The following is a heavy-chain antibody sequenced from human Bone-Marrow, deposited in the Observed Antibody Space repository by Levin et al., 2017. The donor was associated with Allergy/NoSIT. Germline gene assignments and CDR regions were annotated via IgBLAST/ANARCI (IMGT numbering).Heavy chain of an antibody. D-gene: IGHD6-6*01. CDR2: ISSNSHTV. J-gene: IGHJ4*02. CDR3: ARGGAARPDY. V-gene: IGHV3-48*01. Sequence: GSLRLSCAASGFTFSNYGMNWVRQTPGKGLQWVSYISSNSHTVAYADSVKGRFTISRDNARSSMFLHMNSLRAEDSALYYCARGGAARPDYWGQGTLVTVSS. CDR1: GFTFSNYG.